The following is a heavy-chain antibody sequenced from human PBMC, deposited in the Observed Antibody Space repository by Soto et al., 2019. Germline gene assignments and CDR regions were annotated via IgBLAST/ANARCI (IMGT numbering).Heavy chain of an antibody. CDR1: GFTFSSYS. Sequence: GGSLRLSCAASGFTFSSYSMNWVRQAPGKGLEWVSSISSSSSYIYYADSVKGRFTISRDNAKNSLYLQMNSLRAEDTAVYYCARVVDVGSSYTYYYYGMDVWGQGTTVTVSS. CDR3: ARVVDVGSSYTYYYYGMDV. CDR2: ISSSSSYI. D-gene: IGHD2-15*01. V-gene: IGHV3-21*01. J-gene: IGHJ6*02.